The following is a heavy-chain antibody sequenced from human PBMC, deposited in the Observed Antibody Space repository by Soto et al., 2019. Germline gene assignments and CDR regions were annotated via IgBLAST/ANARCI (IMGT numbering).Heavy chain of an antibody. V-gene: IGHV1-3*01. CDR2: INAGNGNT. J-gene: IGHJ4*02. Sequence: QVQLVQSGAEVKKPGASVKVSCKASGYTFTSYAMHWVRQAPGQRLEWMGWINAGNGNTKYSQKFQGRVTITRDTSASTAYMGLSSLRSEDTAVYYCARALRRAHIGVVTAMTQRDYWGQGTLVTVSS. CDR1: GYTFTSYA. D-gene: IGHD2-21*02. CDR3: ARALRRAHIGVVTAMTQRDY.